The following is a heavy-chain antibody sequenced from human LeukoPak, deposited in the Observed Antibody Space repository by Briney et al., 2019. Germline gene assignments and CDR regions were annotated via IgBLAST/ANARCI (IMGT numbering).Heavy chain of an antibody. Sequence: SETLSLTCTVSGQSIINNYYWGWIRQSPGKGLEWIGSIHHSGNRFESGSTHYNPSLRSRVTVSADTSKNEFSLTLRSVTAADTAAYFCARNASSGFFNAWGRGTLVTVSS. CDR2: IHHSGNRFESGST. CDR1: GQSIINNYY. V-gene: IGHV4-38-2*02. J-gene: IGHJ1*01. CDR3: ARNASSGFFNA. D-gene: IGHD6-25*01.